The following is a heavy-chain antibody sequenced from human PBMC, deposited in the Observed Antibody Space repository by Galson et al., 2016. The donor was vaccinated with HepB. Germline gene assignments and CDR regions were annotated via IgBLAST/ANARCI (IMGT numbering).Heavy chain of an antibody. V-gene: IGHV3-7*03. D-gene: IGHD2-2*01. Sequence: SLRLSCAVSGFTFNSYWMSWVRQAPGTGLEWVANINQDGSEKYYVDFVKGRFTISRDKAKNSLYLQMNSLRAEDTAVYYCAREQVPPAWESYYYSYYYGLDVWGQGTTVTVSS. CDR2: INQDGSEK. CDR1: GFTFNSYW. J-gene: IGHJ6*02. CDR3: AREQVPPAWESYYYSYYYGLDV.